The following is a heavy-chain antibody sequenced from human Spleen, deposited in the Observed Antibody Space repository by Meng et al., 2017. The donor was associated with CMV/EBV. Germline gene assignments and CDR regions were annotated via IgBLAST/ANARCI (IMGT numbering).Heavy chain of an antibody. J-gene: IGHJ6*02. CDR1: GYTFTSYG. Sequence: ASVKVSCKASGYTFTSYGISWVRQAPGQGLEWMGWISAHNGNTDYAQKFQGRVTMTTDTSTSTAYMELRSLRSDDTAVYYCARDELDLALADPYYYHGMDIWGPGTTVTVSS. V-gene: IGHV1-18*01. D-gene: IGHD6-19*01. CDR3: ARDELDLALADPYYYHGMDI. CDR2: ISAHNGNT.